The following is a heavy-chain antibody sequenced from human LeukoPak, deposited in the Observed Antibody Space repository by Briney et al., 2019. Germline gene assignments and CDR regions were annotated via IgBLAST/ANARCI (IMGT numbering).Heavy chain of an antibody. J-gene: IGHJ3*02. Sequence: PGGSLRLSCAPSGFTFSTYAMSWVRQAPGKGLEWVSAVSGTGDNTYYADSVKGRFIISRDNSKNTLNLQMNSLRAEDTAVYYCAREVAGRLSVFDIWGQGTMVTVSS. D-gene: IGHD6-19*01. V-gene: IGHV3-23*01. CDR3: AREVAGRLSVFDI. CDR2: VSGTGDNT. CDR1: GFTFSTYA.